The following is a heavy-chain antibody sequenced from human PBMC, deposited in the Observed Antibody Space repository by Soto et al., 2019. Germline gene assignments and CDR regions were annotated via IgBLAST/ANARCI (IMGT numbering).Heavy chain of an antibody. V-gene: IGHV1-8*01. CDR2: MNPNSGNT. D-gene: IGHD6-19*01. Sequence: ASVKVSCKASGYTFTSYDINWVRQATGQGREWMGWMNPNSGNTGYAQKFQGRVTMTRNTSISTAYMELSSLRSEDTAVYYCARGSSGWYSNAFDIWGQGTMVTVSS. CDR3: ARGSSGWYSNAFDI. CDR1: GYTFTSYD. J-gene: IGHJ3*02.